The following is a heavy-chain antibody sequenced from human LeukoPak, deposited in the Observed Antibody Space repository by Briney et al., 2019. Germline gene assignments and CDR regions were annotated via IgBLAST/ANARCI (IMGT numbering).Heavy chain of an antibody. Sequence: ASVKVSCKASGYTFTGYYMHWVRQAPGQGLEWMGWINPNSGGTNYAQKFQGRVTMTRDTSISTAYMGLSRLRSDDKAVYYCARGRLQWELQRSHPTTGSGMFDPWGEGTLVTVSS. V-gene: IGHV1-2*02. CDR2: INPNSGGT. J-gene: IGHJ5*02. CDR3: ARGRLQWELQRSHPTTGSGMFDP. D-gene: IGHD1-26*01. CDR1: GYTFTGYY.